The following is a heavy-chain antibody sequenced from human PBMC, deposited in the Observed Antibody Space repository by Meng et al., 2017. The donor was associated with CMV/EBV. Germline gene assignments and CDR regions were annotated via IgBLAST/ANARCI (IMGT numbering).Heavy chain of an antibody. Sequence: GGSLRLSCAASGFTFSSYGMSWVRQAPGKGLEWVSAISGSGGGTLYADSVKGRFTLSRDNSKNMLYLQMNSLRAEDTAVYYCAKVVRDIVVVPAAMGMDVWGQGTTVTVSS. CDR1: GFTFSSYG. V-gene: IGHV3-23*01. CDR3: AKVVRDIVVVPAAMGMDV. J-gene: IGHJ6*02. CDR2: ISGSGGGT. D-gene: IGHD2-2*01.